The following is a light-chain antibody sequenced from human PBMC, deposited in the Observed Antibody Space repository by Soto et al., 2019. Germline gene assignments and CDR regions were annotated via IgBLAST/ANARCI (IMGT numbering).Light chain of an antibody. CDR3: CSYADNNDYV. J-gene: IGLJ1*01. CDR1: SSDVGAYNY. V-gene: IGLV2-8*01. Sequence: QSALTQPPSASGSLGQSVTISCTGTSSDVGAYNYVSWYQQHPGKAPKLMIYEVTRRPSGVPDRFSGSKSGNTASLNVSGLQAEDEADYYCCSYADNNDYVFGTGTKLNVL. CDR2: EVT.